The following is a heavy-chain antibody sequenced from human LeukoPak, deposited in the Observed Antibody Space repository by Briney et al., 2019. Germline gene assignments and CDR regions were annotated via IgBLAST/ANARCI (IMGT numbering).Heavy chain of an antibody. V-gene: IGHV3-7*05. CDR3: ARRNYKAMDG. Sequence: GGSLRLSCAASGFTFSSYEMNWVRQAPGRGLEWVANIKQDGSEKNYVESVKGRFTISRDNAKNSLYLQMNSLSAEDTAVYYCARRNYKAMDGWGQGTTVTVSS. CDR2: IKQDGSEK. J-gene: IGHJ6*02. CDR1: GFTFSSYE.